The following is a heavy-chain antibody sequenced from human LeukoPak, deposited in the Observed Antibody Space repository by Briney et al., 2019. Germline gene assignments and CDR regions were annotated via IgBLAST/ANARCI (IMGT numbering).Heavy chain of an antibody. D-gene: IGHD6-19*01. CDR3: ARDRPQQWLVRGQRGYYYYMDV. CDR1: GFTLSSYW. CDR2: IKQDGSEK. V-gene: IGHV3-7*01. J-gene: IGHJ6*03. Sequence: PGGSLRLSCAASGFTLSSYWMSWVRQAPGKGLEWVANIKQDGSEKYYVDSVKGRFTISRDIAKNSLYLQMNSLRAEDTAVYYCARDRPQQWLVRGQRGYYYYMDVWGKGTTVTISS.